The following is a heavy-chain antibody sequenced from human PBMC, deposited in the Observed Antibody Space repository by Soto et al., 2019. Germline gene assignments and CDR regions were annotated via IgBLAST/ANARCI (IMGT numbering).Heavy chain of an antibody. V-gene: IGHV3-23*01. D-gene: IGHD3-22*01. CDR1: GFTFSSYA. CDR2: ISGSGGST. J-gene: IGHJ5*02. Sequence: EVQLLESGGGLVQPGGSLRLSCAASGFTFSSYAMSWVRQAPGKGLEWVSAISGSGGSTYYADSVKGRFTISRDNSKNTLYLQMNSLRAEDTAVYYCAKGPMIVVVRGNWFDPWGQGTLVTVSS. CDR3: AKGPMIVVVRGNWFDP.